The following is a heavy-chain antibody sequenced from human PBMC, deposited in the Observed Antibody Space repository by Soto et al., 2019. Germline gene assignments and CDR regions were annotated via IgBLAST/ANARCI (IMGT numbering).Heavy chain of an antibody. Sequence: PGGSLRLSCAASGFTFSNAWMSWVRQAPGKGLEWVGRIKSKTDGGTTDYAAPVKGRFTISRDDSKNTLYLQMNSLKTEDTAVYYCTTDSDVGRNYYYYYYMDVWGKGTTVTVSS. CDR3: TTDSDVGRNYYYYYYMDV. CDR1: GFTFSNAW. CDR2: IKSKTDGGTT. J-gene: IGHJ6*03. V-gene: IGHV3-15*01. D-gene: IGHD1-26*01.